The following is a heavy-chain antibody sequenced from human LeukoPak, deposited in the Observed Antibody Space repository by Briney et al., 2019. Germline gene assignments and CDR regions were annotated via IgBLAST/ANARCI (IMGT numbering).Heavy chain of an antibody. CDR1: GFTFSSYG. Sequence: TGGSLRLSCAASGFTFSSYGMHWVRQAPGKGLEWVAVIWYGGSNKYYADSVKGRFTISRDNSKNTLYLQMNSLRAEDTAVYYCAKDLGYSSGWPLPGDYWGQGTLVTVSS. CDR3: AKDLGYSSGWPLPGDY. V-gene: IGHV3-30*02. J-gene: IGHJ4*02. CDR2: IWYGGSNK. D-gene: IGHD6-19*01.